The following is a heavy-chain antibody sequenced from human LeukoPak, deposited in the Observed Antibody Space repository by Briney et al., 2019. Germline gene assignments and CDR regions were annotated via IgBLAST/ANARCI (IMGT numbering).Heavy chain of an antibody. CDR3: ARDGTYCSGGSCYFDY. D-gene: IGHD2-15*01. J-gene: IGHJ4*02. CDR1: GFTFSSYG. V-gene: IGHV3-30*03. Sequence: GGSLRLSCAASGFTFSSYGMHWVRQAPGKGLEWVAVISYDGNKKYYADSVKGRFTISRDNSKNTLYLQMNSLRAEDTAVYYCARDGTYCSGGSCYFDYWGQGTLVTVSS. CDR2: ISYDGNKK.